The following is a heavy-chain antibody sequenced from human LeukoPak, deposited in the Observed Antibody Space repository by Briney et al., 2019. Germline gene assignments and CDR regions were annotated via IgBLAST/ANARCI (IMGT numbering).Heavy chain of an antibody. CDR2: ISSSSSYI. Sequence: PGGSLRLSCAASGFTFSNCAMSWVRQAPGKGLEWVSSISSSSSYIYYADSVKGRFTISRDNAKNSLYLQMNSLRAEDTAVYYCASNLGDSSGWYEYYFDYWGQGTLVTVSS. J-gene: IGHJ4*02. V-gene: IGHV3-21*01. D-gene: IGHD6-19*01. CDR3: ASNLGDSSGWYEYYFDY. CDR1: GFTFSNCA.